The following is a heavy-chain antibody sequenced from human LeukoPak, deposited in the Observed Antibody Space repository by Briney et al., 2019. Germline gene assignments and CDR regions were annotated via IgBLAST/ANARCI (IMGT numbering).Heavy chain of an antibody. J-gene: IGHJ4*02. CDR2: IIPILGIA. V-gene: IGHV1-69*04. CDR3: ARGGYNKPDY. CDR1: GGTFSSYA. Sequence: SVKVSCKASGGTFSSYAISWVRQAPGQGLEWMGRIIPILGIANYAQKFQGRVTIAADKSTSTAYMELSSLRSEDTAVYYCARGGYNKPDYWGQGTLVTVSS. D-gene: IGHD5-24*01.